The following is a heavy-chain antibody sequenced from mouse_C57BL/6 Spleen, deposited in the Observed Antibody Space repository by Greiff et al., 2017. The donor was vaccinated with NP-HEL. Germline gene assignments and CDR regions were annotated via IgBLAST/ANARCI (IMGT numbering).Heavy chain of an antibody. CDR3: ATLYGSSYY. Sequence: QVQLQQPGAELVMPGASVKLSCKASGYTFTSYWMHWVKQRPGQGLEWIGEIDPSDSYTNYNQKFKGKSTLTVDKSSSTAYMQLSSLTSEDSAVYYCATLYGSSYYWGQGTTLTVSS. CDR2: IDPSDSYT. CDR1: GYTFTSYW. D-gene: IGHD1-1*01. V-gene: IGHV1-69*01. J-gene: IGHJ2*01.